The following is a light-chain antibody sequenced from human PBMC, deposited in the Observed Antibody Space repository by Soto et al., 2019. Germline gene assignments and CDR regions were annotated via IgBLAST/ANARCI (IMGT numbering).Light chain of an antibody. CDR3: QQFKNPRT. J-gene: IGKJ4*01. Sequence: AIQLTQSPSSLSASVGDRVTITCRASQGISSALAWYQQKPGKAPKLLIYDASSLESGVPSRFSGSGSGTDFTLTISSLQPEDFATYYCQQFKNPRTFGGGTKGEIK. CDR2: DAS. CDR1: QGISSA. V-gene: IGKV1D-13*01.